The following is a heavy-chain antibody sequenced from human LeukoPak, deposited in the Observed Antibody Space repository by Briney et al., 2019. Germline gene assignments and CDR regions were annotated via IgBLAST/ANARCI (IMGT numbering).Heavy chain of an antibody. J-gene: IGHJ4*02. CDR2: MNPNSGNT. Sequence: ASVKVSCKASGYTFTSYDINWVRQATGQGLEWMGWMNPNSGNTGYAQKLQGRVTMTTDTSTSTAYMELRSLRSDDTAVYHCARAVSYDSSGYYDYWGQGTLVTVSS. D-gene: IGHD3-22*01. V-gene: IGHV1-8*01. CDR1: GYTFTSYD. CDR3: ARAVSYDSSGYYDY.